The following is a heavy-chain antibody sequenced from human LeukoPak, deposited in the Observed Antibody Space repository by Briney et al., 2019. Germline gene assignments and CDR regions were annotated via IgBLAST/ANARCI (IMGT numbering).Heavy chain of an antibody. CDR1: GGSFSGYY. Sequence: SETLSLTCAVYGGSFSGYYWSWIRQPPGKGLEWIGEINHSGSTNYNPSLKSRVTISVDTSKNQFSLKLSSVTAADTAVYYCASGRSNDGPAWDDYWGQGTLVTVSS. CDR2: INHSGST. CDR3: ASGRSNDGPAWDDY. D-gene: IGHD1-1*01. V-gene: IGHV4-34*01. J-gene: IGHJ4*02.